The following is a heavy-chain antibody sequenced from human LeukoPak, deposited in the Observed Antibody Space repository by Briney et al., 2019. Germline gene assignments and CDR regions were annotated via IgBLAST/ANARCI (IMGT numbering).Heavy chain of an antibody. CDR2: IHYDGRA. J-gene: IGHJ3*01. V-gene: IGHV4-30-4*08. D-gene: IGHD2-2*01. CDR1: GGSISSANHF. CDR3: AREVITPGDSDGFDL. Sequence: SETLSLTCTVSGGSISSANHFWSWVRQSPGGGREGIGYIHYDGRAHDNPSLKSRVSMSLDMCKSQFSLSLSSVTAADTAIYYCAREVITPGDSDGFDLWGQGTMVSASS.